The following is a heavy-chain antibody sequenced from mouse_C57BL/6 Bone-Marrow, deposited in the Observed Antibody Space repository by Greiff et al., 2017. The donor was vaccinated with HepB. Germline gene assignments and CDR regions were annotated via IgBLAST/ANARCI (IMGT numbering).Heavy chain of an antibody. V-gene: IGHV1-81*01. Sequence: QVQLQQSGAELARPGASVKLSCKASGYTFTSYGISWVKQRTGQGLEWIGEIYPRSGNTYYNEKFKGKATLTVDTSSSTAYMQLSSLTSEDSAVYFCARKGMDGSYWYFDVWGTGTTVTVSS. CDR2: IYPRSGNT. CDR3: ARKGMDGSYWYFDV. J-gene: IGHJ1*03. D-gene: IGHD1-1*01. CDR1: GYTFTSYG.